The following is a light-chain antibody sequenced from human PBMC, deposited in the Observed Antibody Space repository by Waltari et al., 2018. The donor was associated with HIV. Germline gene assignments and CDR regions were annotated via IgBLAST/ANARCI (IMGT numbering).Light chain of an antibody. CDR2: EVS. CDR1: GTDLGGYDY. Sequence: QSALTQPASVSGSPGQSITISCTGTGTDLGGYDYVSWYQQHQGKVPKLMLYEVSNLPSGVSNRFSGSKSHNSASLTISGLQAEDEADYYCCSYTANSKIFGGGTKVTVL. J-gene: IGLJ2*01. CDR3: CSYTANSKI. V-gene: IGLV2-14*01.